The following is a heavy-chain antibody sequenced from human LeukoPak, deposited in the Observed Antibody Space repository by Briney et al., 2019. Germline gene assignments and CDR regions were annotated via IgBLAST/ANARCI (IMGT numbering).Heavy chain of an antibody. Sequence: ASVKVSCKASGYTFTSYGISWVRQAPGQGLEWMGWISAYNGNTNYAQKLQGRVTMTTDTSTSTAYMELRSLRSDDTAVYYCARDHLQVQGVIDPPFDYYYYYGMDVWGQGTTVTVSS. J-gene: IGHJ6*02. V-gene: IGHV1-18*01. D-gene: IGHD3-10*01. CDR1: GYTFTSYG. CDR2: ISAYNGNT. CDR3: ARDHLQVQGVIDPPFDYYYYYGMDV.